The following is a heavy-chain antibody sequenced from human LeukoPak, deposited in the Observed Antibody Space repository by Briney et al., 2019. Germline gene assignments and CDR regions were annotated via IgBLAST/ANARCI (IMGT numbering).Heavy chain of an antibody. D-gene: IGHD3-9*01. CDR1: GFTVSSNY. CDR2: IYSGGST. J-gene: IGHJ3*02. Sequence: GGSLRLSCAASGFTVSSNYMSWVRQAPGKGLEWVSVIYSGGSTYYADSVKGRFTISRDNSKNTLYLQMNSLRAEDTAVYYCARGDILTGHVYYQAFDIWGQGTMVTVSS. V-gene: IGHV3-53*01. CDR3: ARGDILTGHVYYQAFDI.